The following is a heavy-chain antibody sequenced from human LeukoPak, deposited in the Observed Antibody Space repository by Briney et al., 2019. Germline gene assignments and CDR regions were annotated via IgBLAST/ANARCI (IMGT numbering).Heavy chain of an antibody. V-gene: IGHV4-34*01. CDR1: GGSFSGYY. J-gene: IGHJ4*02. D-gene: IGHD3-22*01. Sequence: SETLSLTCAVYGGSFSGYYWSWIRQPPGKGLEWIGEINHRGSTNYNPSLKSRVTISVDTSKNQFSLKLSSETAADTAVYYCARGRTKYYYDSSGYYHDYWGQGTLVTVSS. CDR3: ARGRTKYYYDSSGYYHDY. CDR2: INHRGST.